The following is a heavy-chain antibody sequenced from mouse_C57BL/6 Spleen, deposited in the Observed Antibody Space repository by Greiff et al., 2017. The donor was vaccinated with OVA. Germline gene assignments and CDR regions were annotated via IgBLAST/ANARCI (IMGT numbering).Heavy chain of an antibody. CDR3: ARGGNYYGSSWYFDV. J-gene: IGHJ1*03. V-gene: IGHV3-1*01. Sequence: ESGPGMVKPSQSLSLTCTVTGYSITSGYDWHWIRHFPGNKLEWMGYISYSGSTNYNPSLKSRISITHDTSKNHFFLKLNSVTTEDTATYYCARGGNYYGSSWYFDVWGTGTTVTVSS. CDR1: GYSITSGYD. CDR2: ISYSGST. D-gene: IGHD1-1*01.